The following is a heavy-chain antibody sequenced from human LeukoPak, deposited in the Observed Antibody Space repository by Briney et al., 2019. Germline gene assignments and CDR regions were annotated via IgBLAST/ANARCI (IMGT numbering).Heavy chain of an antibody. V-gene: IGHV4-59*01. CDR3: ARGTMMVGP. D-gene: IGHD3-22*01. Sequence: PSETLSLTCTASGGSIGSYYWSWIRQPPGKGLEWIGYINYSGTTNYNPSLKSRVSISVDTSKNQFSLRLDSVTAADTAVYYCARGTMMVGPWGQGTQVTVSS. J-gene: IGHJ5*02. CDR1: GGSIGSYY. CDR2: INYSGTT.